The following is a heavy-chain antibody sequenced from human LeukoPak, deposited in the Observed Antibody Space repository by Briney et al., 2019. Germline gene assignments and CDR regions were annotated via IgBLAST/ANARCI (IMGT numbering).Heavy chain of an antibody. Sequence: SETLSLTCALYGGSFSSRNYFWGWIRQSPGKGLEWIGSIYYSGDTYYNPSLKSRVTISVDTSKNQFSLKLSSVTAADTAVYSCARKYCGGDCYYPFDYWGQGTLVTVSS. CDR3: ARKYCGGDCYYPFDY. CDR2: IYYSGDT. CDR1: GGSFSSRNYF. D-gene: IGHD2-21*02. J-gene: IGHJ4*02. V-gene: IGHV4-39*01.